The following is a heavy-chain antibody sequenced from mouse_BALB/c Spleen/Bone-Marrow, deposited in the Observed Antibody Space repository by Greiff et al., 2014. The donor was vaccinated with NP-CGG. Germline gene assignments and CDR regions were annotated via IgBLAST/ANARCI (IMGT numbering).Heavy chain of an antibody. CDR3: ARNLYYFDY. Sequence: LEESGAELMKPGASVKISCKATGYTFSSYWIEWVKQRPGHGLEWIGEILPGSGSTNYNGKFKGKATFTAVTSSNTAYMQLSSLTSEDSAVYYCARNLYYFDYWGQGTTLTVSS. J-gene: IGHJ2*01. V-gene: IGHV1-9*01. CDR2: ILPGSGST. CDR1: GYTFSSYW.